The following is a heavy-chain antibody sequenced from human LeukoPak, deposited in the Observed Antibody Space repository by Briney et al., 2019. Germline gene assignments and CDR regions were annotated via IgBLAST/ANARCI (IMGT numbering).Heavy chain of an antibody. Sequence: ASVKVSCKASGGTFSSYAISWVRQAPGQGLEWMGGIIPIFGTANYAQKFQGRVTITADESTSTAYMELSSLRSEDTAVYYCATPAGYCSSTSCFSFDYWGQGTLVTVPS. CDR2: IIPIFGTA. D-gene: IGHD2-2*01. J-gene: IGHJ4*02. CDR3: ATPAGYCSSTSCFSFDY. CDR1: GGTFSSYA. V-gene: IGHV1-69*13.